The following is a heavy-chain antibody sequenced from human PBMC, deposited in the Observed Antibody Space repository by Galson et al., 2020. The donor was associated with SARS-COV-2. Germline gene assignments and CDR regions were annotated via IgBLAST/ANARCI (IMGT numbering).Heavy chain of an antibody. D-gene: IGHD6-19*01. CDR3: ARSPRIAVAGVLQEYWCDS. Sequence: ETSETLSLTCAVSGGSIRSDDSSWSWIRQPPGKGLEWLGYIYQGGSTDYNPSLHSRASISVDRSKNQFSLKLSSVTAADTAVYYCARSPRIAVAGVLQEYWCDSWGQVTLGTVSS. CDR1: GGSIRSDDSS. J-gene: IGHJ5*01. CDR2: IYQGGST. V-gene: IGHV4-30-2*01.